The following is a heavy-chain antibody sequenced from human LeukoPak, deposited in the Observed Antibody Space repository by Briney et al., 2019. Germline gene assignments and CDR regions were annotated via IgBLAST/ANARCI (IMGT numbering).Heavy chain of an antibody. D-gene: IGHD1-26*01. CDR3: ARDNTVGAAIEY. V-gene: IGHV3-30-3*01. Sequence: GGSLRLSCAASGFTFSSYAMHWVRQAPGKGLEWVAVISYDRTHIYYADSMKGRFTISRDNSKNTLYLQMNSLRAEDTAVYYCARDNTVGAAIEYWGQGTLVTVSS. CDR1: GFTFSSYA. CDR2: ISYDRTHI. J-gene: IGHJ4*02.